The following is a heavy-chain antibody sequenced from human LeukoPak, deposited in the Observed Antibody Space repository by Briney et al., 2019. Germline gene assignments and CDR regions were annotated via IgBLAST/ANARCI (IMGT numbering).Heavy chain of an antibody. D-gene: IGHD2-2*02. CDR3: ARQKIVVVPAAIDYMDV. CDR1: GGSISSYY. Sequence: SETQSLTCTVSGGSISSYYWSWIRQPPGKGLEWIGYIYYSGGTTYNPSLKSRVTISVDTCKNQFSLKLSSVTAADTAVYYCARQKIVVVPAAIDYMDVWGKGTTVTVSS. V-gene: IGHV4-59*08. CDR2: IYYSGGT. J-gene: IGHJ6*03.